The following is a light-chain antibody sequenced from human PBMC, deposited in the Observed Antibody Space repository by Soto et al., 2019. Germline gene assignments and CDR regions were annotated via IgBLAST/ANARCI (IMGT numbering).Light chain of an antibody. CDR1: QSVLYSSNNKHY. CDR2: WAS. J-gene: IGKJ1*01. Sequence: DIVMTQSPDSLAVSLGERATINCKSSQSVLYSSNNKHYLAWYQQKPGQPPKLLIYWASTRESGVPDRFSGSGSGTDFTLTISSLQAEDVGIYYCQQYYSTPLTFGQGTKVEIK. V-gene: IGKV4-1*01. CDR3: QQYYSTPLT.